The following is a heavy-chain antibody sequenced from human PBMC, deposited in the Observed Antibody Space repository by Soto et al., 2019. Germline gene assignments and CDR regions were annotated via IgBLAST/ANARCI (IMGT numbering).Heavy chain of an antibody. CDR2: ISGSGGST. CDR3: AKDQRITIFRVVPYCFDY. CDR1: GFTFSSYA. D-gene: IGHD3-3*01. J-gene: IGHJ4*02. V-gene: IGHV3-23*01. Sequence: GGSLRLSCAASGFTFSSYAMSWVRQAPGKGLEWVSAISGSGGSTYYADSVKGRFTISRDNSKNTLYLQMDSLRAEDTAVYYCAKDQRITIFRVVPYCFDYWGQGTLVTVSS.